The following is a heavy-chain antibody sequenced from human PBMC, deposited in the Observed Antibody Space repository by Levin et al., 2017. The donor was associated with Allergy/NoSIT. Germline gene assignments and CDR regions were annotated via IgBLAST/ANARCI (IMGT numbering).Heavy chain of an antibody. Sequence: GESLKISCKASGYTFTSYYMHWVRQAPGQGLEWMGIINPSGGSTSYAQKFQGRVTMTRDTSTSTVYMELSSLRSEDTAVYYCARDMPHRGSTRWFDPWGQGTLVTVSS. CDR1: GYTFTSYY. J-gene: IGHJ5*02. CDR3: ARDMPHRGSTRWFDP. V-gene: IGHV1-46*01. CDR2: INPSGGST. D-gene: IGHD5/OR15-5a*01.